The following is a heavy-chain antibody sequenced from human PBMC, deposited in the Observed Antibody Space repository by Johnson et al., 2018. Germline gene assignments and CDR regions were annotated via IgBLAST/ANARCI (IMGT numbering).Heavy chain of an antibody. V-gene: IGHV1-18*01. CDR2: ISGYNGDT. J-gene: IGHJ3*02. Sequence: QVQLVQSGAEVKKPGASVKVSCKASGDTFLSSGITWVRQAPGQGLEWMGWISGYNGDTKYAENVQDRVTMTTDTSTSTSYMELRSLRSDDTAVYYCATEGDIRCSGGRCQGDGFDIWGQGTMISIYS. D-gene: IGHD2-15*01. CDR1: GDTFLSSG. CDR3: ATEGDIRCSGGRCQGDGFDI.